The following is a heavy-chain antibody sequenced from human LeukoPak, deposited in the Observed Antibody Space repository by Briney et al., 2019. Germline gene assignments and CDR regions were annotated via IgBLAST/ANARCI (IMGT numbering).Heavy chain of an antibody. CDR1: GGSFTSSDW. J-gene: IGHJ3*02. V-gene: IGHV4-4*02. D-gene: IGHD1-26*01. CDR3: ARPAYRGSYYDAFDI. Sequence: SGTLSLTCAVSGGSFTSSDWWSWVRQPPGRGLEWIGEIYHTGGTNYNPSLKSRVTISVDTSKNKFSLKLNSVTAADTAVYYCARPAYRGSYYDAFDIWGQGTMVTVSS. CDR2: IYHTGGT.